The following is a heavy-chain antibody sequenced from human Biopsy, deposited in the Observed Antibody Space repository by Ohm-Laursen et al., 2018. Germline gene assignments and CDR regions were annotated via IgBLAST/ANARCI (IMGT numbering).Heavy chain of an antibody. CDR3: ARGRRHCSGTCSRWYFDL. CDR1: GYTFTAFS. D-gene: IGHD2-2*01. J-gene: IGHJ2*01. V-gene: IGHV1-2*02. Sequence: ASVKVSCNSSGYTFTAFSVHWLRQAPGQGLERMGWINPKSGDTDYPQNFQGRVSMTRDTSISTAYMDLSRLRSDDTAVYYCARGRRHCSGTCSRWYFDLWGRGTLVTVSS. CDR2: INPKSGDT.